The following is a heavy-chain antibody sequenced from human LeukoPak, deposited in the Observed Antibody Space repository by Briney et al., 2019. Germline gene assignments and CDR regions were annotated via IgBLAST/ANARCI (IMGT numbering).Heavy chain of an antibody. CDR2: TYYRSKWYY. V-gene: IGHV6-1*01. CDR1: GDTVSSNSAA. Sequence: SQTLSLTCDTSGDTVSSNSAAWNWIRQSPSRGLEWLGRTYYRSKWYYDYAVSVKSRITISSDTSKNQFSLQLNSVTADDTAVYYCARGFALDFWGQGTMVTVSS. J-gene: IGHJ3*01. CDR3: ARGFALDF.